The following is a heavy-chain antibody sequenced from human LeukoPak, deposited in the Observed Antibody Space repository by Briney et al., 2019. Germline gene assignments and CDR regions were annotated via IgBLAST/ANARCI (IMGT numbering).Heavy chain of an antibody. CDR3: ARASGSSAVPFDY. CDR2: IAPSSGTT. D-gene: IGHD3-10*01. J-gene: IGHJ4*02. CDR1: GYTFTSNY. Sequence: ASVTVSCKASGYTFTSNYMHWVRQAPGQGLEWMGVIAPSSGTTSYAQKFQGRVTMTRDTSTSTLYMELSSLTSEDTAVYYCARASGSSAVPFDYWGQGTVVTVSS. V-gene: IGHV1-46*01.